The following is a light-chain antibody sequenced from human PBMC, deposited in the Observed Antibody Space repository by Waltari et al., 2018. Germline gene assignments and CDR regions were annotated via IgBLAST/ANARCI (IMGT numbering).Light chain of an antibody. CDR2: DAS. CDR1: HDISNY. CDR3: QQFDNLVYT. J-gene: IGKJ2*01. V-gene: IGKV1-33*01. Sequence: DIQMTQSPSSLSASVGDRVTITCQASHDISNYLNWYQQKPGKAPKLLVYDASNLETGVPSRFSGSGSGTDFSFTISSLQPEDIATYYCQQFDNLVYTDRQGTRL.